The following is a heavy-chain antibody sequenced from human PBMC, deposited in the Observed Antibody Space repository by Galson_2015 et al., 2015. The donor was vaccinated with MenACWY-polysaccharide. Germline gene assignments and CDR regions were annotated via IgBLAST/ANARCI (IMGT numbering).Heavy chain of an antibody. CDR2: IKSDGSST. CDR1: GFTFSTYW. CDR3: ARGHSASA. Sequence: SLRLSCAASGFTFSTYWMHWVRQAPGKGLVWVSRIKSDGSSTNYADSVKGRFTISRDNAKNTLYLQMNSLRAEDTALYYCARGHSASAWGQGDPVTVSA. D-gene: IGHD5-12*01. V-gene: IGHV3-74*01. J-gene: IGHJ5*02.